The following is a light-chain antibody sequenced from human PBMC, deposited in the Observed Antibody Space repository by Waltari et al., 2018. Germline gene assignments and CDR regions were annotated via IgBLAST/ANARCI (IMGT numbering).Light chain of an antibody. J-gene: IGKJ1*01. Sequence: EIVLTQSPGTLSLSPGERATLSCRASQNIGRYLVWYQQKPGQAPRLLIYEASRRATGIPDRFSGSGSGTDFSLTISRLELEDFAIYYCQNHERLPATFGQGTKVEIK. V-gene: IGKV3-20*01. CDR3: QNHERLPAT. CDR2: EAS. CDR1: QNIGRY.